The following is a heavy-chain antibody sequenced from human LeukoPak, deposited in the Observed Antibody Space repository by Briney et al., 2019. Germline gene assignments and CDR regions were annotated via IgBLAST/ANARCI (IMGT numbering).Heavy chain of an antibody. Sequence: PSETLSLTCTVSGGSVSGGSISSYYWNWIRQPPGKGLEWIGEINHSGSTNYNPSLKSRVTISVDTSKNQFSLKLSSVTAADTAVYYCAIPSGVMDVWGQGTTVTVSS. CDR3: AIPSGVMDV. CDR2: INHSGST. CDR1: GGSVSGGSISSYY. J-gene: IGHJ6*02. D-gene: IGHD3-10*01. V-gene: IGHV4-34*01.